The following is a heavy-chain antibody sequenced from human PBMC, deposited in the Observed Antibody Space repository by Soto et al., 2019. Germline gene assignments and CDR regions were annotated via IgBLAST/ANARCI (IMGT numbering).Heavy chain of an antibody. CDR3: AADYRRHYYDSSGYYYRVPDY. V-gene: IGHV1-46*02. Sequence: ASVKVSCKPSGYTLNTYYLHWVRQAPGQGLEWMGIIHPSGGGSTYAQKFLGRVTITRDMSTSTAYMELSSLRSEDTAVYYCAADYRRHYYDSSGYYYRVPDYWGQGTLVTVSS. CDR2: IHPSGGGS. J-gene: IGHJ4*02. D-gene: IGHD3-22*01. CDR1: GYTLNTYY.